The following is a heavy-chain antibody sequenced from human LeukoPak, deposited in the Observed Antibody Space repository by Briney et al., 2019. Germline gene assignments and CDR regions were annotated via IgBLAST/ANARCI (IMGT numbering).Heavy chain of an antibody. CDR1: GGSISSGFYY. V-gene: IGHV4-61*02. CDR2: IYTSGST. CDR3: AGYRSTVDY. J-gene: IGHJ4*02. Sequence: SETLSLTCTVSGGSISSGFYYWSWIRQPAGKGLEWIGRIYTSGSTNYNPSLKSRISISVDTSKNQFSLKLTSVTAADTAVYYCAGYRSTVDYWGQGTLVTVSS. D-gene: IGHD2-21*02.